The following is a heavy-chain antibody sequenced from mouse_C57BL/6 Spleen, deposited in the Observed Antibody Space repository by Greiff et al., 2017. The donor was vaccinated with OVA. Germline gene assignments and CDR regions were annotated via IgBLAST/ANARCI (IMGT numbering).Heavy chain of an antibody. J-gene: IGHJ2*01. Sequence: VQLQQSGPELVKPGASVKISCKASGYTFTDYYINWVKQRPGQGLEWIGWIFPGSGSTYYNEKFKGKATLTVDKSSSTASMLLSSLTSEDSAVYFCARITTVVAENWGQGTTLTVSS. CDR1: GYTFTDYY. CDR2: IFPGSGST. V-gene: IGHV1-75*01. CDR3: ARITTVVAEN. D-gene: IGHD1-1*01.